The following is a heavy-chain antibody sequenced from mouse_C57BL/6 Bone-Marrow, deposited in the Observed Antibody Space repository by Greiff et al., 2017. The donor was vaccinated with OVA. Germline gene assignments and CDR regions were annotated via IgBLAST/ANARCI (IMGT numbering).Heavy chain of an antibody. CDR3: ARDYGSHYYAMDY. J-gene: IGHJ4*01. CDR2: IYYSGTI. D-gene: IGHD1-1*01. CDR1: GISITTGNYR. Sequence: VQLKESGPGLVKPSQTVFLTCTVTGISITTGNYRWSWIRQFPGNKLEWIGSIYYSGTITYNPSLTSRTTITRDTPKNQFFLEMNSLTAEDTATYYCARDYGSHYYAMDYWGQGTSVTVSS. V-gene: IGHV3-5*01.